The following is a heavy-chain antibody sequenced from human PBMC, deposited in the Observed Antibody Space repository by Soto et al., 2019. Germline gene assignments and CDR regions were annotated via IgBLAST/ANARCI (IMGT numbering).Heavy chain of an antibody. V-gene: IGHV1-69*02. J-gene: IGHJ3*02. CDR1: GGTFSTYS. Sequence: QVQLVQSGAEVKKPGSAVKVSCKDSGGTFSTYSMFWVRQAPGQGLEWMGRIIPMLGIANYAQKFQGRVTITADKSTGTADMELSSLRSEDTALYYCTIGSWSGEVFDIWGQGTIVTVSS. CDR2: IIPMLGIA. CDR3: TIGSWSGEVFDI. D-gene: IGHD2-21*01.